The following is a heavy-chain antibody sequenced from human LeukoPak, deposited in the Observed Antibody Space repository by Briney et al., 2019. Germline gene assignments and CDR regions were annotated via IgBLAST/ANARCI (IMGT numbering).Heavy chain of an antibody. D-gene: IGHD3-3*01. J-gene: IGHJ4*02. V-gene: IGHV3-53*01. CDR2: LYGGGSA. Sequence: GGSLRLSCAAAGFIFSSNYMNWVRQAPGKGVEWVSVLYGGGSAYYADSVNGRFTIYSDNSKNTLYLQMNSLRAEDTAVYYCARFKFRGAIFGEAPQYFDYWGQGTLVTASS. CDR1: GFIFSSNY. CDR3: ARFKFRGAIFGEAPQYFDY.